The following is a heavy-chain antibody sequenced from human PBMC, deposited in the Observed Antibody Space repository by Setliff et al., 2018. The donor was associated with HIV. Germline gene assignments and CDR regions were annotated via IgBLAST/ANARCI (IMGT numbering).Heavy chain of an antibody. D-gene: IGHD5-18*01. CDR1: GGSISSSTYY. CDR3: AILRGYSYGYFFDY. V-gene: IGHV4-39*07. J-gene: IGHJ4*02. CDR2: IYQSGST. Sequence: SETLSLTCIVSGGSISSSTYYWGWIRQPPGKGLEWIASIYQSGSTYYNPSLKSRVIISIDTSKNQFSLKLSSVTAADTAVYYCAILRGYSYGYFFDYWGQGRLVTVSS.